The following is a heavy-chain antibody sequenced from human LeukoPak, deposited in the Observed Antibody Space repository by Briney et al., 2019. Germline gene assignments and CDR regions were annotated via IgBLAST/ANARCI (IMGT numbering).Heavy chain of an antibody. Sequence: SEALSLTCAVYGGSFSGYYWSWIRQPPGKGLEWIGEINHSGSTNYNPSLKSRVTISVDTSKNQFSLKLSSVTAADTAVYYCARDHNGPWGQGTLVTVSS. D-gene: IGHD1-14*01. CDR3: ARDHNGP. CDR2: INHSGST. V-gene: IGHV4-34*01. J-gene: IGHJ5*02. CDR1: GGSFSGYY.